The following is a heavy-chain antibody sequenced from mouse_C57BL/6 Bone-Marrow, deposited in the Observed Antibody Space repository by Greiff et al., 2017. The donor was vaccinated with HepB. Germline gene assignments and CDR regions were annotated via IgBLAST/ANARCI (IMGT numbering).Heavy chain of an antibody. V-gene: IGHV3-6*01. CDR1: GYSITSGYY. D-gene: IGHD2-2*01. Sequence: DVQLQESGPGLVKPSQSLSLTCSVTGYSITSGYYWNWIRQFPGNKLEWMGYISYDGSNNYNPSLKNRISITRDTSKNQFFLKLNSVTTEDTATYYCARLYYGYDKDYYAMDYWGQGTSVTVSS. CDR2: ISYDGSN. CDR3: ARLYYGYDKDYYAMDY. J-gene: IGHJ4*01.